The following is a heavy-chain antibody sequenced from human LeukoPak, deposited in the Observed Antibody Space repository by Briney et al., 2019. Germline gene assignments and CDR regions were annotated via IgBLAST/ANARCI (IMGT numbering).Heavy chain of an antibody. D-gene: IGHD2-15*01. CDR2: ISSSSSYI. Sequence: GGSLRLSCAASGFTFSSYSMNWVRQAPGKGLEWVSSISSSSSYIHYADSVKGRFTISRDNAKNSLYLQMNSLRAEDTAVYYCARADCSGGSCYFGTHAFDIWGQGTMVTVSS. J-gene: IGHJ3*02. CDR1: GFTFSSYS. V-gene: IGHV3-21*01. CDR3: ARADCSGGSCYFGTHAFDI.